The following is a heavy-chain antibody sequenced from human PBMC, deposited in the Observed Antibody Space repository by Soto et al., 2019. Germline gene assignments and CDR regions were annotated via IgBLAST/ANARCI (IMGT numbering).Heavy chain of an antibody. CDR1: GYTFTSYY. V-gene: IGHV1-46*01. CDR3: ARVSRITMVRGAQNPFQH. D-gene: IGHD3-10*01. CDR2: INPSGGST. J-gene: IGHJ1*01. Sequence: GASVKVSCKASGYTFTSYYMHWVRQAPGQGLEWMGIINPSGGSTSYAQKFQGRVTMTRDTSTSTVYMELSSLRSEDTAVYYCARVSRITMVRGAQNPFQHWGQGTLVTVSS.